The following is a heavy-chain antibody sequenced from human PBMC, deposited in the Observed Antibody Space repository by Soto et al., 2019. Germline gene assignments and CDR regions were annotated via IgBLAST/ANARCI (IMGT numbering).Heavy chain of an antibody. J-gene: IGHJ4*02. CDR3: AKLGTMGAFDS. Sequence: EVQLLESGGGLVQPGGSLRLSCAASGFTFSSFAMSWVRQAPGKGLEWLAGITFRGDYTYYADSVKGRFTLSRDNSRNRLDLEMNSLQVEDTALYYCAKLGTMGAFDSWGQGTLLTVSS. V-gene: IGHV3-23*01. D-gene: IGHD3-10*01. CDR1: GFTFSSFA. CDR2: ITFRGDYT.